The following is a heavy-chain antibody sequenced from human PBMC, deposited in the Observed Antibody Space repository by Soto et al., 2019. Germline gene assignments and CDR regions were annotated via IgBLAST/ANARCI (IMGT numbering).Heavy chain of an antibody. CDR3: ARGYCSSTSCLDAFDI. CDR2: IYYSGST. D-gene: IGHD2-2*01. Sequence: PSETLSLTCTVSGGSISSSSYYWGWIRQPPGKGLEWIGSIYYSGSTYYNPSLKSRVTISVDTSKNQFSLKLSSVTAADTAVYYCARGYCSSTSCLDAFDIWGQGTMVTVSS. J-gene: IGHJ3*02. CDR1: GGSISSSSYY. V-gene: IGHV4-39*07.